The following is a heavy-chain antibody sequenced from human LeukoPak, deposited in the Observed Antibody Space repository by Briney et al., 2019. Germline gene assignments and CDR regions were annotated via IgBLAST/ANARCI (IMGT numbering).Heavy chain of an antibody. J-gene: IGHJ4*02. CDR1: GFSLSTSGVG. V-gene: IGHV2-5*02. Sequence: SGPTLVKPTQTLTLTCTFSGFSLSTSGVGVGWIRQPPGKALEWLALIYWDDDKRYSPSLKSRLTITKDTSKNQVVLTMTNIDPVDTATYYCAHSEWNSPLDYWGQGTLVTVSS. D-gene: IGHD1-7*01. CDR3: AHSEWNSPLDY. CDR2: IYWDDDK.